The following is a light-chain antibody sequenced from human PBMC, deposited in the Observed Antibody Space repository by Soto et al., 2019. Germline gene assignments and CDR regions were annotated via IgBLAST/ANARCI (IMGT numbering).Light chain of an antibody. Sequence: QLVLTQPASVSGSPGQSITISCTGTSSDVGGYKYVSWYQQHPGKTPKLMIYEVSNRPSGVSNRFSGSKSGNTASLTISGLQAEDEADYYCSSYTGSNTRYVFGTGTKLTVL. J-gene: IGLJ1*01. V-gene: IGLV2-14*01. CDR3: SSYTGSNTRYV. CDR2: EVS. CDR1: SSDVGGYKY.